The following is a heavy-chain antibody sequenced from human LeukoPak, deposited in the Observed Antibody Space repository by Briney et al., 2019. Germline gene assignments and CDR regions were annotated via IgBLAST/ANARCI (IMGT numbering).Heavy chain of an antibody. Sequence: PSQTLSLTCTVSGGSISSGDYYWSWIRQPPGEGLEWIGYIYYSGSTYYNPSLKSRVTISVDTSKNQFSLKLSSVTAAGTAVYYCARGVWTEAAGNRWFDPWGQGTLVTVSS. D-gene: IGHD6-13*01. CDR2: IYYSGST. CDR1: GGSISSGDYY. V-gene: IGHV4-30-4*01. J-gene: IGHJ5*02. CDR3: ARGVWTEAAGNRWFDP.